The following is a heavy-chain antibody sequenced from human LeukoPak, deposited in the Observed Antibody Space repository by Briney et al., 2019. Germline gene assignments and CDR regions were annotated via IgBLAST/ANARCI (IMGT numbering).Heavy chain of an antibody. CDR1: GGSFSGYY. CDR3: ATNYYGSGSYSDY. CDR2: INHSGST. D-gene: IGHD3-10*01. J-gene: IGHJ4*02. V-gene: IGHV4-34*01. Sequence: SETLSLTCAVYGGSFSGYYWSWIRQPPGKGLEWIEEINHSGSTNYNPSLKSRVTISVDTSKNQFSLKLSSVTAADTAVYYCATNYYGSGSYSDYWGQGTLVTVSS.